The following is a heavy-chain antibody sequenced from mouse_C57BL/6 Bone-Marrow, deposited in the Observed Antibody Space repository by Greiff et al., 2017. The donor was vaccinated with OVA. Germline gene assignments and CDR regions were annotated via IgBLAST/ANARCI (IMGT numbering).Heavy chain of an antibody. CDR2: INPSSGYT. CDR3: ARSGGYDY. Sequence: VQLQQSGAELARPGASVKMSCKASGYTFTSYTMHWVKQRPGQGLEWIGYINPSSGYTTYNQKFKDKATLTADKSSSTAYMQLGSLTSEDSAVYYCARSGGYDYWGQGTALTVSS. D-gene: IGHD2-2*01. CDR1: GYTFTSYT. J-gene: IGHJ2*01. V-gene: IGHV1-4*01.